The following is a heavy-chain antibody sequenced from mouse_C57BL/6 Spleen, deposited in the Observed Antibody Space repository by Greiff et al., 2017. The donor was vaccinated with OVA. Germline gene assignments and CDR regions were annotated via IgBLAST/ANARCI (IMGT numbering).Heavy chain of an antibody. D-gene: IGHD1-2*01. CDR1: GYTFTDYY. CDR3: ARRTTANPDYFDY. J-gene: IGHJ2*01. V-gene: IGHV1-26*01. CDR2: INPNNGGT. Sequence: VQLQQSGPELVKPGASVKISCKASGYTFTDYYMNWVKQSHGKSLEWIGDINPNNGGTSYNQKFKGKATLTVDKSSSTAYMELRSLTSEDSAVYYCARRTTANPDYFDYWGQGTTLTVSS.